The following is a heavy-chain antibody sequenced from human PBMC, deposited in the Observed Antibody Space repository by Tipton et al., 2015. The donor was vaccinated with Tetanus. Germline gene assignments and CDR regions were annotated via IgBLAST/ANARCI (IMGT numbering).Heavy chain of an antibody. Sequence: LVKPTQTLSLTCAISGDSVSSNSAAWNWIRQSPSRGLEWLGRTYYRSKWYNDYAVSVKSRITINPDTSKNQFSLQLNSVTPEDTAVYYWARDRHQLVRDGGYAFDIWGQGTMVPVSS. CDR2: TYYRSKWYN. J-gene: IGHJ3*02. CDR3: ARDRHQLVRDGGYAFDI. D-gene: IGHD6-13*01. CDR1: GDSVSSNSAA. V-gene: IGHV6-1*01.